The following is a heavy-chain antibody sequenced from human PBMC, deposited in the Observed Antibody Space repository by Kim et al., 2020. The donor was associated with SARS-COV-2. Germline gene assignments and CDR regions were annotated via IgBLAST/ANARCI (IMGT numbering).Heavy chain of an antibody. CDR3: ARADSSGYTYYFDY. J-gene: IGHJ4*02. D-gene: IGHD3-22*01. V-gene: IGHV4-59*08. CDR2: IYYSGST. Sequence: SETLSLTCTVSGGSISSYYWSWIRQPPGKGLEWIGYIYYSGSTNYNPSLKSRVTISVDTSKNQFSLKLSSVTAADTAVYYCARADSSGYTYYFDYWGQGTLVTVSS. CDR1: GGSISSYY.